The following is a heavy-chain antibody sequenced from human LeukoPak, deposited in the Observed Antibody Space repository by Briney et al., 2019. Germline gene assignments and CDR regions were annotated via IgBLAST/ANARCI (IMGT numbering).Heavy chain of an antibody. V-gene: IGHV3-53*04. Sequence: GGSLRLSCAASGFTVSSNYMSWVRQAPGKGLEWVSVIYSGGSTYYADSVKGRFTISRHNSKNTLYLQMNSLRAEDTAVYYCARGSGYSYGYNFDYWGQGTLVTVSS. CDR2: IYSGGST. CDR1: GFTVSSNY. CDR3: ARGSGYSYGYNFDY. J-gene: IGHJ4*02. D-gene: IGHD5-18*01.